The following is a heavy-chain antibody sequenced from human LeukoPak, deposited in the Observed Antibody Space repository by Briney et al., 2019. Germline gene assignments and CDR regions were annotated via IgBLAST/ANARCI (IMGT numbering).Heavy chain of an antibody. CDR1: GYTFTDDY. V-gene: IGHV1-2*02. Sequence: ASVKVSCKASGYTFTDDYIHWVRQAPGQGLEWMGWINVNSGGTNYAQKFYARVTMTRDTSISTAYMELSRLRSDDTAVFYCARSPHILTGENFDFWGQGTLVTVSS. D-gene: IGHD3-9*01. J-gene: IGHJ4*02. CDR3: ARSPHILTGENFDF. CDR2: INVNSGGT.